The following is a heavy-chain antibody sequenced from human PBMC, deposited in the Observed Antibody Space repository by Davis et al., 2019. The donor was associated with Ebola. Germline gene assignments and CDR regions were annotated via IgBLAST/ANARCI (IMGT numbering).Heavy chain of an antibody. J-gene: IGHJ4*02. CDR2: TYRGGST. Sequence: GESLKISCAAFGFTVSSFHMSWVRQAPGKGLEWVSVTYRGGSTNYADSVKGRFTISRDNSKNTVYLQMNSLRAEDTAVYYCAREVGSTVRGVEWYFDYWGQGALVPVSS. CDR3: AREVGSTVRGVEWYFDY. CDR1: GFTVSSFH. V-gene: IGHV3-66*01. D-gene: IGHD3-10*01.